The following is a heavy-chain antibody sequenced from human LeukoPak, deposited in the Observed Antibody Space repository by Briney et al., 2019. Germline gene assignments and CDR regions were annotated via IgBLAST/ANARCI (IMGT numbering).Heavy chain of an antibody. CDR3: ARGFLVL. CDR1: GFTFTSSW. Sequence: PGGSLRLSCAASGFTFTSSWMSWVRQAPGKGLEWVANIKQDGSAKYYVDSVKGRFTISRDNAKNSLYLQMNSLRAEDTAVYYCARGFLVLWGQGTLVTVSS. V-gene: IGHV3-7*01. J-gene: IGHJ4*02. CDR2: IKQDGSAK. D-gene: IGHD3-3*01.